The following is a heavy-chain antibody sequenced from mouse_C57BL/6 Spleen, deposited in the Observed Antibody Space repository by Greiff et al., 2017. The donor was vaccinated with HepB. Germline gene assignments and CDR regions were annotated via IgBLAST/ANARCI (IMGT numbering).Heavy chain of an antibody. CDR1: GYSITSGYY. Sequence: VQLQQSGPGLVKPSQSLSLTCSVTGYSITSGYYWNWIRQFPGNKLEWMGYISYDGSNNYNPSLKNRISITRDTSKNQFFLKLNSVTTEDTATYYCAREGSTMVTTAFAYWGQGTLVTVSA. J-gene: IGHJ3*01. D-gene: IGHD2-2*01. CDR2: ISYDGSN. CDR3: AREGSTMVTTAFAY. V-gene: IGHV3-6*01.